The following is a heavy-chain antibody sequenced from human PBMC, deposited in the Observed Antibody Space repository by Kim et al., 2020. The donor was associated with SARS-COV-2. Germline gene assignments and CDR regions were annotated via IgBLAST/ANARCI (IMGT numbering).Heavy chain of an antibody. Sequence: SETLSLTCSVSDDSIGSFYWSWVRQPPGMGLEWIGYIIYSGSTMYNPSFKGRVTISEDLSKNQFSLTLISLTVADTAMYYCARSGMQRPGALDLWGQGTRVIVSS. D-gene: IGHD6-25*01. CDR2: IIYSGST. CDR1: DDSIGSFY. CDR3: ARSGMQRPGALDL. J-gene: IGHJ3*01. V-gene: IGHV4-59*13.